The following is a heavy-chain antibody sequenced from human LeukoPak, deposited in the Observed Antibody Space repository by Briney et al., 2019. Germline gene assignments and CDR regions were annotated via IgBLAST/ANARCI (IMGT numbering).Heavy chain of an antibody. CDR3: AREPITMVRGRGPN. D-gene: IGHD3-10*01. CDR2: IYYSGST. J-gene: IGHJ4*02. CDR1: GGSISSGDYY. Sequence: SETLSLTCTVSGGSISSGDYYWSWIRQPPGKGLEWIGYIYYSGSTYYNPSLKSRVTISVDTSKNQFSLKLSSVTAADTAVYYCAREPITMVRGRGPNWGQGTLVTVSS. V-gene: IGHV4-30-4*01.